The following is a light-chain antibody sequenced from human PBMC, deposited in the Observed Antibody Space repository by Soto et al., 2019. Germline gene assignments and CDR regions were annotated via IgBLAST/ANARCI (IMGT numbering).Light chain of an antibody. CDR1: QSISSW. Sequence: DIQMTQSPSPLSASVGDRVTITCRASQSISSWLAWYQKKPGKAPKLLXYEVSSLESGVPSRFSGSGSGTEFTLTISSLQPDDFATYYCQQYDSYSTWTFGQGTKVDIK. V-gene: IGKV1-5*01. J-gene: IGKJ1*01. CDR3: QQYDSYSTWT. CDR2: EVS.